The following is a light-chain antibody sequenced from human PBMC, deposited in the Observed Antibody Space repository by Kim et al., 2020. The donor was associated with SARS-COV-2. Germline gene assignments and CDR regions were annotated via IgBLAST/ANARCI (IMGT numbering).Light chain of an antibody. J-gene: IGKJ5*01. CDR2: AAS. CDR3: LQDFSYPIT. V-gene: IGKV1-6*01. CDR1: QDIRND. Sequence: VSVGDRVTITCRASQDIRNDLGWYQQKPGKAPKLLIYAASILQGGVPSRFSGSGSGTDFTLTIYSLQPEDFATYYCLQDFSYPITFGQGTRLDIK.